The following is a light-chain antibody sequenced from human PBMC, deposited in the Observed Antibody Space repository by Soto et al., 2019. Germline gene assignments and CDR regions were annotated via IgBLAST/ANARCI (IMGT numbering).Light chain of an antibody. J-gene: IGLJ1*01. CDR3: SSYAGSYNYV. V-gene: IGLV2-8*01. CDR1: SSDVGGYNY. CDR2: EVN. Sequence: QSVLTQPPSASGFPGQSVTISCTGTSSDVGGYNYVSWYQHHPGKAPKLIIHEVNVRPSGVPNRFSGSKSGNTASLTVSGLQADDEAVYYCSSYAGSYNYVFGTGTKVTVL.